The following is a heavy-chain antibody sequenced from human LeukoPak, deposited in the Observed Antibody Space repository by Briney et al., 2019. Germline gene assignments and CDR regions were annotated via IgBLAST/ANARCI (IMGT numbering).Heavy chain of an antibody. J-gene: IGHJ4*02. V-gene: IGHV4-38-2*02. D-gene: IGHD3-22*01. CDR3: ASRDSSGYVRPKSVDY. Sequence: SETLSLTCTVSGYSISSGYYWAWIRQPPGKGLEWIGSIYHSGSTYYNPSLKSRVTISVDTSKNQFSLKLSSVTAADTAVYYCASRDSSGYVRPKSVDYWGQGTLVTVSS. CDR1: GYSISSGYY. CDR2: IYHSGST.